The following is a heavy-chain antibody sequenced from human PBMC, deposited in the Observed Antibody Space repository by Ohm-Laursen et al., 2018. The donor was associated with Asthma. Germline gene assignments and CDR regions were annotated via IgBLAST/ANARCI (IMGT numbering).Heavy chain of an antibody. V-gene: IGHV3-30*19. CDR1: GFTFSTSA. Sequence: SLRLSCSASGFTFSTSAMHWVRQGPAKGLEWVAVGGSYYDGGLKYYADSVNGRFTVSRDDSKDTLYLQMNSLRPDDTAVYYCARDVMEWYLPAFDFWGQGTLVTVSS. CDR3: ARDVMEWYLPAFDF. J-gene: IGHJ4*02. D-gene: IGHD3-3*01. CDR2: GGSYYDGGLK.